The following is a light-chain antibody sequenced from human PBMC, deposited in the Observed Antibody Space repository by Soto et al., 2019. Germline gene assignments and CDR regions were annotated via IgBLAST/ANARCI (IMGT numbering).Light chain of an antibody. CDR2: GAS. CDR3: QQFGLAPT. J-gene: IGKJ4*01. V-gene: IGKV3-20*01. Sequence: EIVLTQSPGTLSLSPGERATLSCRASQTISSTFLAWYRQRPGQAPRLLIYGASSRATGIPDRFSASGSGTDFTLTISRLEPEHFAVYYCQQFGLAPTFGGGTKVEI. CDR1: QTISSTF.